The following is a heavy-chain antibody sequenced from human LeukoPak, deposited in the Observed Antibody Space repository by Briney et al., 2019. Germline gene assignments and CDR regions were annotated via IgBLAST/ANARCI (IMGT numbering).Heavy chain of an antibody. Sequence: GGSLRLSCAASGFTFSSYAMHWVRQAPGKGLEWVAVISYDGSNKYYADSVKGRFTISRDNSKNTLYLQMNSLRAEDTAVYYCARDELRWSTLSTYWGQGTLVTVSS. J-gene: IGHJ4*02. V-gene: IGHV3-30-3*01. D-gene: IGHD4-23*01. CDR3: ARDELRWSTLSTY. CDR1: GFTFSSYA. CDR2: ISYDGSNK.